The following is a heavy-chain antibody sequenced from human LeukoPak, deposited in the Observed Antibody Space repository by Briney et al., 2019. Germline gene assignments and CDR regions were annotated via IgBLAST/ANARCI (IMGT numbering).Heavy chain of an antibody. Sequence: GGSLRLSCAASGFTFSSYSMNWVRQAPGKELEWVSSISSSSSYIYYADSVKGRFTISRDNAKNSLHLQMNSLRAEDTAVYYCARASCSGGSCYLDYWGQGTLVTVSS. D-gene: IGHD2-15*01. V-gene: IGHV3-21*01. CDR1: GFTFSSYS. CDR2: ISSSSSYI. J-gene: IGHJ4*02. CDR3: ARASCSGGSCYLDY.